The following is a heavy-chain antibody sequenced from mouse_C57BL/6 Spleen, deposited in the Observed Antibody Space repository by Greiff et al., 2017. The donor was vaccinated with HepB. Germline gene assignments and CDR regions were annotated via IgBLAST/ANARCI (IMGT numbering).Heavy chain of an antibody. D-gene: IGHD1-3*01. Sequence: EVKLQESGPGLAKPSQTLSLTCSVSGYSITSDYWNWVRQFPGNKLEYMGYISYSGSTYYNPSPKTRISITRDTSKNQYYLQLNSVTTEDTATYYCARTSGNSDFDYWGQGTTLTVSS. CDR1: GYSITSDY. CDR2: ISYSGST. CDR3: ARTSGNSDFDY. J-gene: IGHJ2*01. V-gene: IGHV3-8*01.